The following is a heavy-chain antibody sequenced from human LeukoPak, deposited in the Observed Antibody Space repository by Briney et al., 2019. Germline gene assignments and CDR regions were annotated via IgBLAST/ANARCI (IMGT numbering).Heavy chain of an antibody. CDR2: IYYSGST. J-gene: IGHJ2*01. D-gene: IGHD6-13*01. Sequence: PSETLSLTCTVSGGSISSSSYYWGWIRQPPGKGLEWIGSIYYSGSTYYNPSLKSRVTISVDTSKNQFSLKLSSVTAADTAVYYCARGPYSSSWYWDWYFDLWGRGTLVTVSS. CDR1: GGSISSSSYY. CDR3: ARGPYSSSWYWDWYFDL. V-gene: IGHV4-39*07.